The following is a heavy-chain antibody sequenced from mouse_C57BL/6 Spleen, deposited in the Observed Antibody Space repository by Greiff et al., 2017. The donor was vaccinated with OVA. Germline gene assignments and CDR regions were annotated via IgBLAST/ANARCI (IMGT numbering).Heavy chain of an antibody. Sequence: VQLQQPGAELVRPGSSVKLSCKASGYTFTSYWMHWVKQRPIQGLEWIGNIYPSDSETHYNQKFKDKATLTVDKSSSTAYMQLSSLTSEDSAVYYYASDYDGGFAYWGQGTLVTVSA. CDR3: ASDYDGGFAY. V-gene: IGHV1-52*01. J-gene: IGHJ3*01. CDR2: IYPSDSET. CDR1: GYTFTSYW. D-gene: IGHD2-4*01.